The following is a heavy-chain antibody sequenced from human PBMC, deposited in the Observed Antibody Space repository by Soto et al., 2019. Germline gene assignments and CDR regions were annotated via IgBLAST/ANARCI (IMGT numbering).Heavy chain of an antibody. J-gene: IGHJ5*02. Sequence: QITLQESGPTLVKPTQTLTLTCTFSGFSLTTSGVGVGWIRQPPGKALEWLALIYWDDDKRYSPSLKNRLTITKDTSKNQVVLTMTNMDPVDTATYYCVPSLLSTLAQPGQNGFDHWGQGILVTVSS. D-gene: IGHD1-1*01. CDR3: VPSLLSTLAQPGQNGFDH. V-gene: IGHV2-5*02. CDR1: GFSLTTSGVG. CDR2: IYWDDDK.